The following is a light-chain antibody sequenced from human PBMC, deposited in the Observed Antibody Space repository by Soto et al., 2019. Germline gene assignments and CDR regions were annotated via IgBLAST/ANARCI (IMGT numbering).Light chain of an antibody. CDR3: LQYWDYSWT. CDR2: DAS. CDR1: EGIGNR. Sequence: IQMTQSPSSVSASVGDRVTITCRASEGIGNRLAWYQQEAGQAPKLLIYDASSLQSRVPSRFSGSGSGTVFSLTISSLQPEDSATYYCLQYWDYSWTFGQGTKVDIK. J-gene: IGKJ1*01. V-gene: IGKV1-12*01.